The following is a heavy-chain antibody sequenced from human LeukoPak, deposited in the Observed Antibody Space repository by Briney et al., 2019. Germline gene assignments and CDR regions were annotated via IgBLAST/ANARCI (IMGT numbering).Heavy chain of an antibody. CDR3: TREERRLGELSLAY. J-gene: IGHJ4*02. Sequence: GGSLRLSCTASGFTFGDYAKSWVRQAPGKGLEWVGFIRSKAYGGTTEYAASVKGRFTISRDDSKSIAYLQMNSLKTEDTAVYYCTREERRLGELSLAYWGQGTLVTVSS. CDR1: GFTFGDYA. CDR2: IRSKAYGGTT. V-gene: IGHV3-49*04. D-gene: IGHD3-16*02.